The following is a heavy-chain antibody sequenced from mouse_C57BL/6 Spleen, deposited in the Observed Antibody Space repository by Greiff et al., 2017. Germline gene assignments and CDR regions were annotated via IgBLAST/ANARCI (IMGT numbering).Heavy chain of an antibody. V-gene: IGHV1-69*01. CDR1: GYTFTSYW. CDR3: ARRYDYGLPDY. CDR2: IDPSDSYT. J-gene: IGHJ2*01. D-gene: IGHD2-4*01. Sequence: QVQLKQPGAELVMPGASVKLSCKASGYTFTSYWMHWVKQRPGQGLEWIGEIDPSDSYTNYNQKFKGKSTLTVDKSSSTAYMQLSSLTSEDSAVYYCARRYDYGLPDYWGQGTTLTVSS.